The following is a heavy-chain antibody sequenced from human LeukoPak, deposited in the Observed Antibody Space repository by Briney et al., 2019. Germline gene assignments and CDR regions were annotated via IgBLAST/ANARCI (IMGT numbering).Heavy chain of an antibody. V-gene: IGHV4-59*01. CDR2: IYYNGRT. CDR3: ARVFCSSTSCQKTFDY. Sequence: SETLSLTCSVSGGSISSYYWSWIRQPPGKGLEWIGYIYYNGRTHYNPSLESRVTISVDTSKNQFSLQLHSLTAADTAVYYCARVFCSSTSCQKTFDYWGQGSLVTVSS. J-gene: IGHJ4*02. D-gene: IGHD2-2*01. CDR1: GGSISSYY.